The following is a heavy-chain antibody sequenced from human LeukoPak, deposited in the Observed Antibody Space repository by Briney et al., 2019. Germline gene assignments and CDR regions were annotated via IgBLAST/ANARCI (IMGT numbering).Heavy chain of an antibody. CDR2: ISSGGDIM. CDR3: AKDSKIVGPTFRSYHYMDV. V-gene: IGHV3-11*01. CDR1: GLRFSDYY. J-gene: IGHJ6*03. D-gene: IGHD1-26*01. Sequence: GGSLRLSCAASGLRFSDYYVSWIRQAPGKGLQWVSYISSGGDIMHYADSVKGRFTISRDNSKNTLYLQMNSLRVEDTAVYYCAKDSKIVGPTFRSYHYMDVWGKGTTVTVSS.